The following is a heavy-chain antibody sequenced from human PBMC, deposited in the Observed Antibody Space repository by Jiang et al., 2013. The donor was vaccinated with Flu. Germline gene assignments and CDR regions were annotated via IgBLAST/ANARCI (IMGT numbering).Heavy chain of an antibody. V-gene: IGHV1-3*01. CDR2: INAGNGNT. J-gene: IGHJ4*02. Sequence: SGAEVKKPGASVKVSCKASGYTFTSYAMHWVRQAPGQRLEWMGWINAGNGNTKYSQKFQGRVTITRDTSASTAYMELSSLRSEDTAVYYCARVALHYYGSGSYYNDGYWGQGTLVTVSS. CDR1: GYTFTSYA. D-gene: IGHD3-10*01. CDR3: ARVALHYYGSGSYYNDGY.